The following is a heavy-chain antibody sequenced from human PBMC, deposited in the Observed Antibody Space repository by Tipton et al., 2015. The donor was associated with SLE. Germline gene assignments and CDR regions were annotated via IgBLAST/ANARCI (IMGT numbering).Heavy chain of an antibody. D-gene: IGHD3-9*01. CDR3: ARHIVLRYFDWLFPAFDI. J-gene: IGHJ3*02. CDR2: INHSGST. CDR1: GGSFSGYY. Sequence: TLSLTCAVYGGSFSGYYWSWIRQPPGKGLEWIGEINHSGSTNYNPSLKSRVTISVDTSKNQFSLKLSSVTAADTAVYYCARHIVLRYFDWLFPAFDIWGQGTMVTVSS. V-gene: IGHV4-34*01.